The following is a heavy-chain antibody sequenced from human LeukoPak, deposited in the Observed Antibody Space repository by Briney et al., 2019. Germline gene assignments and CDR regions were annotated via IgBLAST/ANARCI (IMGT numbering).Heavy chain of an antibody. J-gene: IGHJ4*02. CDR2: INPNSGGT. CDR1: GYTFSGYY. V-gene: IGHV1-2*02. Sequence: GASVRVSCEASGYTFSGYYMQWVRQPPGQGLEWMGWINPNSGGTNYAQKFQGRVTMTRDTSISTAYMELSRLRSDDTAVYYCASSIAVAGTGFDYWGQGTLVTVSS. D-gene: IGHD6-19*01. CDR3: ASSIAVAGTGFDY.